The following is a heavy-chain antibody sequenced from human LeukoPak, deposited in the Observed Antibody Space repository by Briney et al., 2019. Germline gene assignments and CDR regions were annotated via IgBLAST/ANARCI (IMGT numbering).Heavy chain of an antibody. V-gene: IGHV3-23*01. Sequence: GGSLRLSCEASGFTFSGYSMSWVRQAPGKGLEWVSAISGSGGSTYYADSVKGRFTISRDQANNTLYLQMNTLRDEDTAVYYCARGPRYSFYWGQGTLVSVSS. J-gene: IGHJ4*02. CDR2: ISGSGGST. CDR3: ARGPRYSFY. CDR1: GFTFSGYS. D-gene: IGHD6-13*01.